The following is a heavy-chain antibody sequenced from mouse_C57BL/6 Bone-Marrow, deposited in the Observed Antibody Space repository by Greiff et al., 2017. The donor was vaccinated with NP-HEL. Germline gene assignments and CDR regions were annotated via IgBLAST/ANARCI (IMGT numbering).Heavy chain of an antibody. CDR1: GYTFTSYW. Sequence: QVQLQQPGAEPVKPGASVKLSCKASGYTFTSYWMQWVKQRPGQGLEWIGEIDPSDSYTNYNQKFKGKATLTVDTSSSTAYMQLSSLTSEDSAVYYCARPTYYDYDGFAYWGQGTLVTVSA. J-gene: IGHJ3*01. V-gene: IGHV1-50*01. CDR2: IDPSDSYT. D-gene: IGHD2-4*01. CDR3: ARPTYYDYDGFAY.